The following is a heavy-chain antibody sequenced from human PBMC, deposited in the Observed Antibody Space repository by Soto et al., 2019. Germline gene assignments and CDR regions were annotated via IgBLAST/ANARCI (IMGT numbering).Heavy chain of an antibody. Sequence: SETLSLTCAVSGGSFTSNNWWTWVRQPPGQGLEWIGEIYRTGSTNYNPSLKSRVTISLDKSENQFSLKVTSLTAADTAVYYCASRDPGTSVDYWGKANSVTVS. D-gene: IGHD1-7*01. CDR2: IYRTGST. J-gene: IGHJ4*02. CDR3: ASRDPGTSVDY. CDR1: GGSFTSNNW. V-gene: IGHV4-4*02.